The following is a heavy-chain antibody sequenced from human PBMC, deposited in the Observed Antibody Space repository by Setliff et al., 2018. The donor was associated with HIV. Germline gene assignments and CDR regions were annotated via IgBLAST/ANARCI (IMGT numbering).Heavy chain of an antibody. CDR1: GYTFSSYG. CDR3: AKDPPDIVSMTTFDY. J-gene: IGHJ4*02. Sequence: GASVKVSCKASGYTFSSYGITWVRQAPGQGLEWMGWISTYNGNTKYAQKFQGRVTMTTDTSTTTAYMELRSLRSDDTAVYYCAKDPPDIVSMTTFDYWGQGTQVTVSS. D-gene: IGHD5-12*01. V-gene: IGHV1-18*01. CDR2: ISTYNGNT.